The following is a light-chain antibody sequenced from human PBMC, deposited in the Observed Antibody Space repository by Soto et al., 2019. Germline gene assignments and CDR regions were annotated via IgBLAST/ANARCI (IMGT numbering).Light chain of an antibody. CDR3: CSYAGSSNYVV. CDR2: EGR. Sequence: QSALTQPASVSGSPGQSITISCTGTSSDVGSYNLVSWYQQHPGKAPKLMIYEGRKRPSGVSNRFSGSKSGNTASLTISGRQAEDEADYYCCSYAGSSNYVVFGGGTKLTVL. CDR1: SSDVGSYNL. V-gene: IGLV2-23*01. J-gene: IGLJ2*01.